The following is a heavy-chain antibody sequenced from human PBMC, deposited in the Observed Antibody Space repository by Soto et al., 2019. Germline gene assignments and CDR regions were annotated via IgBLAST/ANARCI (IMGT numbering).Heavy chain of an antibody. CDR1: GFTFSRHN. CDR2: ISSSSSYI. V-gene: IGHV3-21*01. CDR3: ARDLVRAFDY. Sequence: WGSLRLSCGSSGFTFSRHNMNWVRQAPGKGLEWVSSISSSSSYIYYADSVKGRFTISRDNAKNSLYLQMNSLRAEDTAVYYCARDLVRAFDYWGQGTLVTVSS. D-gene: IGHD2-8*02. J-gene: IGHJ4*02.